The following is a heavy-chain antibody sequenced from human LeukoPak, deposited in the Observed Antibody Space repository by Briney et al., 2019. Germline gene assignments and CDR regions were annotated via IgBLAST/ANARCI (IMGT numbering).Heavy chain of an antibody. CDR2: INHSGST. D-gene: IGHD6-19*01. CDR1: GGSFSGYY. CDR3: ARGRFGFYGSGWYSATTSYYFDY. V-gene: IGHV4-34*01. J-gene: IGHJ4*02. Sequence: SETLSLTCAVYGGSFSGYYWSWIRQPPGKGLEWIGEINHSGSTNYNPPLKSRVTISVDTSKNQFSLKLSSVTAADTAVYYCARGRFGFYGSGWYSATTSYYFDYWGQGTLVTVSS.